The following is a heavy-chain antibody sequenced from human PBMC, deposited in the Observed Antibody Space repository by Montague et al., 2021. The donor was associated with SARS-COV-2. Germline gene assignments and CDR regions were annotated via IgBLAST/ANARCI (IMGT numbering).Heavy chain of an antibody. CDR3: ARTDYISSWFGAKKWFDP. CDR1: GGSFSAYY. J-gene: IGHJ5*02. Sequence: SETLSLTCAVYGGSFSAYYWSWIRQPPGKGLEWIGEINHSRSTNYNPSLKSRVTISVDTSKNQFSLKLSSVTAADTAVYYCARTDYISSWFGAKKWFDPWGQGTLVTVSS. D-gene: IGHD6-13*01. CDR2: INHSRST. V-gene: IGHV4-34*01.